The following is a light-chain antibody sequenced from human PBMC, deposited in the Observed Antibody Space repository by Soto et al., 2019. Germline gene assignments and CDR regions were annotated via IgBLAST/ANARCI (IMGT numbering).Light chain of an antibody. CDR2: AAS. V-gene: IGKV1-9*01. J-gene: IGKJ3*01. CDR1: QGISSY. CDR3: QQLNSYPQVT. Sequence: IQLTQSPSSLSASVGDRVTITCRASQGISSYLAWYQQKPGKAPKLLIYAASTLQSGVPSRLSGSGSGTDFTLTISSLQPEDFATYYCQQLNSYPQVTFGPGTKVDIK.